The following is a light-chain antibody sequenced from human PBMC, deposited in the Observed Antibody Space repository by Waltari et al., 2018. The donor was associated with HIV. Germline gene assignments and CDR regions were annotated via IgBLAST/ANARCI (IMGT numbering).Light chain of an antibody. V-gene: IGLV2-14*01. CDR2: TVS. Sequence: QSGLTQPASVSGSPRQPLTISCTGTTSDVRGSNYVSWYQQHPGKAPKLIIYTVSNRPSGVSNRFSGSKSGNTASLTISGLQPEDETDYYCSSFSSSSTPYVFGTGTKVTVL. CDR3: SSFSSSSTPYV. J-gene: IGLJ1*01. CDR1: TSDVRGSNY.